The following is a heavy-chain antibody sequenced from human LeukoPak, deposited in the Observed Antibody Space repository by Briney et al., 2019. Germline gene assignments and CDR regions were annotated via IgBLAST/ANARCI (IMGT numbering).Heavy chain of an antibody. D-gene: IGHD1-20*01. CDR2: ISSSGGST. CDR1: GFTFSSYG. J-gene: IGHJ4*02. V-gene: IGHV3-23*01. Sequence: GGSLRLSCTASGFTFSSYGMSWVRQAPGKGLEWVSAISSSGGSTYYADSVKGRLTISRDNSKNTLYLQMNSLRAEDTAVYYCAKGAWYNWNRYFDYWGQGTLVTVSS. CDR3: AKGAWYNWNRYFDY.